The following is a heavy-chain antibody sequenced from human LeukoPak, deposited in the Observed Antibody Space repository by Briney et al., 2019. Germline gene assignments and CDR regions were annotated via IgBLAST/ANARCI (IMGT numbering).Heavy chain of an antibody. Sequence: SETLSLTCTVSGASINTYYWSWIRQPPGKGLEWIGYIYYSGTTSYNPSLKTRVTISIDTSKNQFSLKLSSVTAADTAVYYCARGAYYYDSSGYGWFDPWGQGTLVTVSS. CDR1: GASINTYY. CDR2: IYYSGTT. D-gene: IGHD3-22*01. CDR3: ARGAYYYDSSGYGWFDP. V-gene: IGHV4-59*01. J-gene: IGHJ5*02.